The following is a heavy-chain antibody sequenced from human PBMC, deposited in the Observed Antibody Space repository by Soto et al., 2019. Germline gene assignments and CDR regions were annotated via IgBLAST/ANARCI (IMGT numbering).Heavy chain of an antibody. CDR2: LIPIYTVT. D-gene: IGHD3-10*01. Sequence: QVHLVQSGAEVRKPGSSVKVSCTASGGSFSDHAISWVRQAPGQGLEWMGGLIPIYTVTNYARKFQDRVTFTADESTTTAFMELSRLTSEDTAVYYCARGFPGVAGTGINYYYRDLDVWGKGTTVIVSS. V-gene: IGHV1-69*01. J-gene: IGHJ6*04. CDR3: ARGFPGVAGTGINYYYRDLDV. CDR1: GGSFSDHA.